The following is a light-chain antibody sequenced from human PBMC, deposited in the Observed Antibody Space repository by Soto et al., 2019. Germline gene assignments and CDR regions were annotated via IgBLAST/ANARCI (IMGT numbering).Light chain of an antibody. CDR3: QQYGSSPRVT. Sequence: EIVLTQSPGTLSLSPGERATLSCRARQSVSSSYLAWYQQKPGQAPRLLIYGASSRATGIPDRFSGSGSGTDFTLTISRLEPEDCAVYYCQQYGSSPRVTFGGGTKVEIK. J-gene: IGKJ4*01. CDR1: QSVSSSY. V-gene: IGKV3-20*01. CDR2: GAS.